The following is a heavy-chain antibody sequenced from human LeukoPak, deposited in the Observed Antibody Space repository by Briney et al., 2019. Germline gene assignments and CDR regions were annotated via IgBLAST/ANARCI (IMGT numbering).Heavy chain of an antibody. CDR2: IYDSGST. D-gene: IGHD1-1*01. CDR1: GGSISSYY. Sequence: SETLSLTCTVAGGSISSYYGRWVRQPPGGGREWVGYIYDSGSTNYNPSLKSRVTISVDTSKNQFSLKLSSVTAADTAVYYCARVGGTNYYYYGMDVWGQGTTVTVSS. CDR3: ARVGGTNYYYYGMDV. V-gene: IGHV4-59*01. J-gene: IGHJ6*02.